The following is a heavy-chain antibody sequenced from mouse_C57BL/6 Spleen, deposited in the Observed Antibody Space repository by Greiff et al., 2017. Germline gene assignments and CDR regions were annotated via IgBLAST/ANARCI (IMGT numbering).Heavy chain of an antibody. CDR3: ARGGNSFDY. J-gene: IGHJ2*01. CDR1: GYTFTDYY. V-gene: IGHV1-19*01. Sequence: VQLQQSGPVLVKPGASVKMSCKASGYTFTDYYMNWVKQSHGKSLEWIGVINPYNGGTSYNQKFKGKATLTVDKSSSTAYMELNSLTSEDSAVYYCARGGNSFDYWGQGTTLTVSS. CDR2: INPYNGGT.